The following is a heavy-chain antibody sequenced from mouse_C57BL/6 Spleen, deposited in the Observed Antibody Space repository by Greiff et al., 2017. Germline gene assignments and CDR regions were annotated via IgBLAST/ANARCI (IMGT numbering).Heavy chain of an antibody. CDR1: GYTFTSYW. CDR2: INPSNGVT. Sequence: VQLQQPGTELVKPGASVKLSCKASGYTFTSYWMHWVKQRPGQGLEWIGNINPSNGVTNYNEKFKSKATLTVDKSSSTAYMQLSSLTSEDSAVYYCARAAAQAPYYAMDDWGQGTSVTVSS. V-gene: IGHV1-53*01. J-gene: IGHJ4*01. CDR3: ARAAAQAPYYAMDD. D-gene: IGHD3-2*02.